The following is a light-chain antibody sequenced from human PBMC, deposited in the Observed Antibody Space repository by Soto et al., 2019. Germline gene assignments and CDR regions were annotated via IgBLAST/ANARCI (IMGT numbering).Light chain of an antibody. J-gene: IGKJ2*03. Sequence: EIVLTQSPGTLSLSPGERATLSCRASQSVSSGYLAWYQQKPGQAPRLLIYGASSRATGIPDRFSGSESGTDFTLTISALEPEDFAVYYCQQYGSSPPFSVGQGTKLEIK. V-gene: IGKV3-20*01. CDR3: QQYGSSPPFS. CDR2: GAS. CDR1: QSVSSGY.